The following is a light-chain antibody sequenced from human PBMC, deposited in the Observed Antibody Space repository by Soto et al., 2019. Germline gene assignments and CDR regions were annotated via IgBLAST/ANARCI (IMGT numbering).Light chain of an antibody. J-gene: IGKJ4*01. CDR3: QQANSFPLT. Sequence: DIQMTQSPSSVSASVGDRVTITCRASQGISSCLAWYQQKPGKAPNLLIHTASSLQSGVPSRCSGSGSGTDFTPAISSRQPEDFATYYGQQANSFPLTFGGGTKVEIK. V-gene: IGKV1-12*01. CDR1: QGISSC. CDR2: TAS.